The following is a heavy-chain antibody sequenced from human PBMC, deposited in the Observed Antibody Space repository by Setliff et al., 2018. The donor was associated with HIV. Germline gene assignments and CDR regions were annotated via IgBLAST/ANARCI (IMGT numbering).Heavy chain of an antibody. CDR1: GYTFRNQG. D-gene: IGHD2-15*01. CDR2: ISVDSGDS. V-gene: IGHV1-18*01. CDR3: ARVLIGGRDIVVGAHDY. J-gene: IGHJ4*02. Sequence: GASVKVSCKASGYTFRNQGLSWVRQAPGQGPEWMGWISVDSGDSYYGQKFQDRVIMTADTSTNTAYMELRSLRSDDSAIYYCARVLIGGRDIVVGAHDYWGQGTLVTVS.